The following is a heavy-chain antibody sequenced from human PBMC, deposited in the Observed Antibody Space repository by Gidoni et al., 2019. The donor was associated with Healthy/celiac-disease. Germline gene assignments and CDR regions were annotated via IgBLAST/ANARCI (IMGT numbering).Heavy chain of an antibody. J-gene: IGHJ4*02. Sequence: EVQLVESGGGLVQSGGSLRLSCEASGFSFSSYSMNWVRQAPGKGLEWFSYISSSSSTIYYADSVKGRFTISRDNAKNSLYLQMNSLIDEDTAVYYCARDRWGVVVAATSWGQGTLVTVSS. CDR3: ARDRWGVVVAATS. CDR1: GFSFSSYS. CDR2: ISSSSSTI. V-gene: IGHV3-48*02. D-gene: IGHD2-15*01.